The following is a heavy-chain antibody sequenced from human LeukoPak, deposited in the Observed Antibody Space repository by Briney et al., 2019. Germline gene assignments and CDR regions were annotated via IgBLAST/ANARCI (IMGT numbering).Heavy chain of an antibody. J-gene: IGHJ4*02. CDR2: ISAYNGNT. D-gene: IGHD3-22*01. Sequence: GASVKASCKASGYTFTSYGISWVRQAPGQGLEWMGWISAYNGNTNYAQKLQGRVTMTTDTSTSTAYMELRSLRSDDTAVYYCARTEYYYDSSGYYLLDYWGQGTLVTVSS. V-gene: IGHV1-18*01. CDR3: ARTEYYYDSSGYYLLDY. CDR1: GYTFTSYG.